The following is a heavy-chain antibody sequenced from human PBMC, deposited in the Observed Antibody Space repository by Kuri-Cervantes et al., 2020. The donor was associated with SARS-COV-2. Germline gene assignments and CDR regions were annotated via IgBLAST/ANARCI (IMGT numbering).Heavy chain of an antibody. CDR2: IYYSGST. D-gene: IGHD6-13*01. J-gene: IGHJ4*02. Sequence: SETLSLTCTVSGGSISSSSYYWGWIRQPPGKGLEWIGSIYYSGSTYYNPSLKSRVTISVDTSKNQFSLKLSSVTAADTAVYYCARDQYSSSTFDYWGQGTLVTVSS. CDR1: GGSISSSSYY. V-gene: IGHV4-39*02. CDR3: ARDQYSSSTFDY.